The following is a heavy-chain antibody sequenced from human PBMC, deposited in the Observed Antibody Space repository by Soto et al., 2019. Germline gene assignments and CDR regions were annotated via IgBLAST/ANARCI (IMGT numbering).Heavy chain of an antibody. CDR2: IYWDDDK. CDR3: AHRQAHGLGVAGTFDS. J-gene: IGHJ4*02. CDR1: GFSFTTTGGG. D-gene: IGHD6-19*01. V-gene: IGHV2-5*02. Sequence: QITLKESGPTLVKPTQTLTLTCTFSGFSFTTTGGGVGWIRQPPGKALEWLALIYWDDDKRYSPSLKSRLTIPRDTSKHQVVLTMTTMDPVDTATYYWAHRQAHGLGVAGTFDSWGQGILVTVSS.